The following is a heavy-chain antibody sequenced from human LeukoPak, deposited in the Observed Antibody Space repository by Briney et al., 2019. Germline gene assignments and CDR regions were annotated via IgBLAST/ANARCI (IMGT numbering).Heavy chain of an antibody. D-gene: IGHD2-2*01. CDR2: INNDGSDT. CDR3: AKQGDCTSCYDSSNWFDS. CDR1: GFTFKLYW. J-gene: IGHJ5*01. Sequence: GGSVRLSCAASGFTFKLYWMHWVRQVPGRGPVWVSRINNDGSDTIYADSVRGRFTISRDDAKNTLYLQMNSLRAEDAAVYYCAKQGDCTSCYDSSNWFDSWGQGTLVTVPS. V-gene: IGHV3-74*01.